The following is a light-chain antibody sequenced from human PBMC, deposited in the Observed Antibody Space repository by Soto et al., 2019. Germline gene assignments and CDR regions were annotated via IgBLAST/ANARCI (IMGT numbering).Light chain of an antibody. CDR1: QIIRLY. V-gene: IGKV1-39*01. Sequence: EITHSPSSLSASLGYIFTITFRAIQIIRLYLNWYQQKPGTAPKLLIYGASNLQSGVPSRFFGSGSGTDFTLIISSLQPEDFATYYCQQSYNIPPPFGQGTKVDIK. CDR2: GAS. CDR3: QQSYNIPPP. J-gene: IGKJ1*01.